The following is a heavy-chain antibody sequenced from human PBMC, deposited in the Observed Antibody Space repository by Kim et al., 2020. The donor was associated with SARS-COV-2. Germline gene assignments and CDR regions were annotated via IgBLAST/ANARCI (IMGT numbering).Heavy chain of an antibody. V-gene: IGHV3-66*01. D-gene: IGHD3-10*01. Sequence: GGSLRLSCAASGFTVNSNYMGWVRQAPGKGLEYVSVLYTGGDTYYADSVKGRFIISRDNHRNTVYLHMNSLRAEDTAMYFCARALTYGSQLDYWGQGTLVTVSS. J-gene: IGHJ4*02. CDR1: GFTVNSNY. CDR3: ARALTYGSQLDY. CDR2: LYTGGDT.